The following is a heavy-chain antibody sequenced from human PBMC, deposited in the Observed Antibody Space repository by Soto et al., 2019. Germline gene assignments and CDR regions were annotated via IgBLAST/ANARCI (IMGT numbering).Heavy chain of an antibody. V-gene: IGHV4-59*01. CDR1: GGSITSYY. J-gene: IGHJ5*02. CDR2: ISNTGTS. Sequence: ETLSLTCSVSGGSITSYYWNWIRQAPGKGLEWIGYISNTGTSYYNPSLRSRVTISADTSKNQFSLKMTSVTAADSAVYFCARERFTMIGGVIKTAWFDPWGPRILVTVSS. D-gene: IGHD3-16*02. CDR3: ARERFTMIGGVIKTAWFDP.